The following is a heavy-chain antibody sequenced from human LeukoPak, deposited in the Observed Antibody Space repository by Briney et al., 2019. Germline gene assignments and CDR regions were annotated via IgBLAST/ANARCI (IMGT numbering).Heavy chain of an antibody. CDR2: AYSGGSI. D-gene: IGHD6-19*01. CDR3: ARFYNSAWLDY. V-gene: IGHV3-53*04. J-gene: IGHJ4*02. CDR1: GFTVSSSY. Sequence: GGSLRLSCAASGFTVSSSYMSWVRQAPGKGLEWVSIAYSGGSIYYADSVKGRFTTSRHNSNNTLDLQMNSLRTEDTAMYYCARFYNSAWLDYWGQGTLVTVSS.